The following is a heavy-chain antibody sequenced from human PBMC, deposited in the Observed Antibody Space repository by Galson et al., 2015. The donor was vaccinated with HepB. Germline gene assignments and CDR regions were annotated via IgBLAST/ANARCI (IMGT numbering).Heavy chain of an antibody. J-gene: IGHJ1*01. CDR1: GFTFSSYA. D-gene: IGHD2-2*01. CDR3: TTDGDIVVVPAARYFQH. Sequence: SLRLSCAASGFTFSSYAMSWVRQAPGKGLEWVSHISRGGSTYYADSVKGRFTISRDNSKNTLCLQMNSLKTEDTAVYYCTTDGDIVVVPAARYFQHWGQGTLVTVSS. CDR2: ISRGGST. V-gene: IGHV3-23*01.